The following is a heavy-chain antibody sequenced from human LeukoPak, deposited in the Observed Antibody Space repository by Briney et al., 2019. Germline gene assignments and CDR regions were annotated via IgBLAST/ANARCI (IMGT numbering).Heavy chain of an antibody. CDR3: ARVRVEYDILTGYSPTTIDY. V-gene: IGHV4-59*11. D-gene: IGHD3-9*01. CDR1: GGSISSHY. CDR2: IYYSGST. Sequence: SETLSLTCTVSGGSISSHYWSWIRQPPGKGLEWIGYIYYSGSTNYNPSLKSRVTISVDTSKNQFSLKLSSVTAADTAVYYCARVRVEYDILTGYSPTTIDYWGQGTVVTVSS. J-gene: IGHJ4*02.